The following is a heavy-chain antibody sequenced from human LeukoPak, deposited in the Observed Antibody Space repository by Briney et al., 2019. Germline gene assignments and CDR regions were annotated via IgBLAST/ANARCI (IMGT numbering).Heavy chain of an antibody. V-gene: IGHV4-59*01. D-gene: IGHD1-20*01. CDR1: GGSISSYC. Sequence: SETLSLTCTVSGGSISSYCWSWIRQPPGKGLEWIGYISYSGSTNYNPSLKSRVSISVDTSKNQFSLKLSSVTAADTAVYFCARALTGTTGYFDCWGQGTLVTVSS. CDR2: ISYSGST. CDR3: ARALTGTTGYFDC. J-gene: IGHJ4*02.